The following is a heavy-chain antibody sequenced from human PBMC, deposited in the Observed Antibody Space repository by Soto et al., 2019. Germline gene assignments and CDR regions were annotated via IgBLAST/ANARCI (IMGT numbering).Heavy chain of an antibody. J-gene: IGHJ6*03. CDR3: AKDGGYSYGYYYYYMDV. Sequence: EVQLVESGGGLVQPGRSLRLSCVASGFTFDDYAMHWVRQAPGKGLEWVSGISWNSGSIGYADSVKGRFTISRDNAKNSLYLQMNSLRAEDTALYYCAKDGGYSYGYYYYYMDVWGKGTTVTVSS. V-gene: IGHV3-9*01. CDR2: ISWNSGSI. CDR1: GFTFDDYA. D-gene: IGHD5-18*01.